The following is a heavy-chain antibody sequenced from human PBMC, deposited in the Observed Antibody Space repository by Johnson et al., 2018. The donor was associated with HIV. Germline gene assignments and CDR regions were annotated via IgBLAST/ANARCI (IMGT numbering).Heavy chain of an antibody. J-gene: IGHJ3*02. V-gene: IGHV3-11*04. CDR1: GFTFSDYY. CDR3: AREPSIAAAGGDGAFDI. CDR2: ISTSGNTI. D-gene: IGHD6-13*01. Sequence: MQLVESGGGLVKPGGSLRLSCAASGFTFSDYYMSWIRQAPGKGLEWVSYISTSGNTIYYADSVKGRFTISRDNAKNSLYLQMNSLRTEDTAVYYCAREPSIAAAGGDGAFDIWGQGTMVTVSS.